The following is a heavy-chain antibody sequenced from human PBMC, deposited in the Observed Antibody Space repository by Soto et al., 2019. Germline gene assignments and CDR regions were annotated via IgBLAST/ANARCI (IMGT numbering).Heavy chain of an antibody. CDR3: AREANWNSAQDWFDP. J-gene: IGHJ5*02. V-gene: IGHV6-1*01. CDR2: TYYRSKWYN. Sequence: RSQTLSLTCVISGDSVSSNSAAWNWIRQSPSRGLEWLGRTYYRSKWYNDYAVSVKSRITINPDTSKNQFSLQLNSVTPEDTAVYYCAREANWNSAQDWFDPWGQGTLVTVSS. CDR1: GDSVSSNSAA. D-gene: IGHD1-1*01.